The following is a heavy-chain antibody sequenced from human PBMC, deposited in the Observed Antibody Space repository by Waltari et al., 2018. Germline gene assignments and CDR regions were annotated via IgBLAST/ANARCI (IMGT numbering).Heavy chain of an antibody. CDR2: IIPIFGTA. J-gene: IGHJ1*01. CDR3: ARGSVRRPRLDFQH. Sequence: QVQLVQSGAEVKKPGSSVKVSCTASGGTFSSYAISWVRQAPGQGLEWMGGIIPIFGTANYAQKFQGRVTITTDESTSTAYMELSSLRSEDTAVYYCARGSVRRPRLDFQHWGQGTLVTVSS. D-gene: IGHD3-10*01. CDR1: GGTFSSYA. V-gene: IGHV1-69*05.